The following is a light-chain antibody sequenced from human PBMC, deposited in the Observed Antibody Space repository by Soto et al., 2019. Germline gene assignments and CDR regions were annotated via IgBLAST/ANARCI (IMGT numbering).Light chain of an antibody. J-gene: IGKJ1*01. CDR1: QGIGST. CDR2: GAS. CDR3: QQYGSSPTT. Sequence: EIVMTQSPATLSVSPGEGATLSCRASQGIGSTLAWYQHKPGQTPRLLIYGASSRATGIPDRFSGSGSGTDFTLTISRLEPEDFAVYYCQQYGSSPTTFGQGTKVDIK. V-gene: IGKV3-20*01.